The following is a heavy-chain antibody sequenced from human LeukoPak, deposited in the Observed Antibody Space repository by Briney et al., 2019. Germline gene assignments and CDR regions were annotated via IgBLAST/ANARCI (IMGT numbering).Heavy chain of an antibody. Sequence: GGSLRLSCAASGFTFSSYAMSWVRQAPGKGLEWVSAINGSGGSTYYADSVKGRFTISRDNSKNTLYLQMNSLRAEDTAVYYCARGGNGESYYTYWGQGTLVTVSS. J-gene: IGHJ4*02. D-gene: IGHD1-26*01. CDR1: GFTFSSYA. CDR2: INGSGGST. CDR3: ARGGNGESYYTY. V-gene: IGHV3-23*01.